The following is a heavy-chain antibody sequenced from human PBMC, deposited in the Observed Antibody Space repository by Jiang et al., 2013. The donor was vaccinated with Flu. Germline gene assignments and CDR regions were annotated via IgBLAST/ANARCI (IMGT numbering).Heavy chain of an antibody. CDR2: T. J-gene: IGHJ6*02. CDR3: ARGCRASSTSCYYYYGMDV. D-gene: IGHD2-2*01. V-gene: IGHV1-46*01. Sequence: TSYAQKFQGRVTMTRDTSTSTVYMELSSLRSEDTAVYYCARGCRASSTSCYYYYGMDVWGQGTTVTVFS.